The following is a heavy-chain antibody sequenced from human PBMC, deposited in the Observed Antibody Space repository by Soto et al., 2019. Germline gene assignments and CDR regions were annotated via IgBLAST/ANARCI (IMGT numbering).Heavy chain of an antibody. CDR3: AREALYYYGSGTPGFSWFDP. V-gene: IGHV4-59*01. J-gene: IGHJ5*02. CDR1: GGSISSYY. D-gene: IGHD3-10*01. Sequence: QVQLQESGPGLVKPSETLSLTCTVSGGSISSYYWSWIRQPPGKGLEWIGYIYYSGSTNYNPSLKSRVTISVDTSKNQFSRKLSSVTAADTAVYYCAREALYYYGSGTPGFSWFDPWGQGTLVTVSS. CDR2: IYYSGST.